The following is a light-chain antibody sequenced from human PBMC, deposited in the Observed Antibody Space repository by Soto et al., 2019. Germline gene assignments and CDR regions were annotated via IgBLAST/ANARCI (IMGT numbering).Light chain of an antibody. V-gene: IGKV3-15*01. CDR2: GAS. Sequence: EIVMTQSPVTLSVSPGERATLSCRASQSVSNNIAWYQQRPGQAPRLLIYGASTRATGIPGRFSGSGSGTEFSLTISSLQSEDFAVYYCQQYNNWPPYTVGQGTNLEIK. CDR3: QQYNNWPPYT. J-gene: IGKJ2*01. CDR1: QSVSNN.